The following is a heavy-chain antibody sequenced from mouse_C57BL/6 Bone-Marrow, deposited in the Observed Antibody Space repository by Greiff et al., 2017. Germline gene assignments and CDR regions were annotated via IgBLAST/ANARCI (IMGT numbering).Heavy chain of an antibody. CDR2: INPNNGGT. CDR3: ARRGGYWYCDV. V-gene: IGHV1-22*01. J-gene: IGHJ1*03. Sequence: DVKLQESGPELVKPGASVKMSCKASGYTFTDYNMPWVKQSHGKSLEWIGNINPNNGGTSYNQKFKGKATLTVNKSSSTAYMELRSLTSEDSAVYYCARRGGYWYCDVWGTGTTVTVSS. CDR1: GYTFTDYN.